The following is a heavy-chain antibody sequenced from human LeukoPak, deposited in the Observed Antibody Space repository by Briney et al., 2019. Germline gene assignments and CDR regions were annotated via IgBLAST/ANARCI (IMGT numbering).Heavy chain of an antibody. Sequence: SETLSLTCTVSGGSISSYYWSWIRQPAGKGLEWIGRIYTSGSTYYNPSLKSRVTISVDRSKNQFSLKLSSVTAADTAVYYCARGVRGYSYDPYYFDYWGQGTLVTVSS. D-gene: IGHD5-18*01. J-gene: IGHJ4*02. CDR1: GGSISSYY. CDR2: IYTSGST. CDR3: ARGVRGYSYDPYYFDY. V-gene: IGHV4-4*07.